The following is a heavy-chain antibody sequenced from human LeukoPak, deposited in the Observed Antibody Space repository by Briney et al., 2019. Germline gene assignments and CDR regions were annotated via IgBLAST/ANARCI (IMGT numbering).Heavy chain of an antibody. CDR2: IYYSGST. V-gene: IGHV4-39*01. CDR1: GGSISSSSYY. D-gene: IGHD5-18*01. CDR3: ARLRYSYGYCGVMDV. Sequence: PSETLSLTCTVSGGSISSSSYYWGWIRQPPGKGLEWIGSIYYSGSTYYNPSLKSRVTISVDTSKNQFSLKLSSVTAADTAVYYCARLRYSYGYCGVMDVWGQGTTVTVSS. J-gene: IGHJ6*02.